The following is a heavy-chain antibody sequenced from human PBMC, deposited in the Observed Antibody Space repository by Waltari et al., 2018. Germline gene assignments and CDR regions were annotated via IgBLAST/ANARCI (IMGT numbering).Heavy chain of an antibody. V-gene: IGHV1-69*05. Sequence: QVQLVQSGAELKKPGYSVKVSCKVSGGSFSTHAITWVRQAPGQGLGWMGGIIPMSGTANYAQKIQDRVTINTDESMTTADMHLSSLTSDDTAVYYCARGGLYGQQLLESAFEIWGQGTKVTVSS. CDR1: GGSFSTHA. J-gene: IGHJ3*02. CDR3: ARGGLYGQQLLESAFEI. CDR2: IIPMSGTA. D-gene: IGHD6-13*01.